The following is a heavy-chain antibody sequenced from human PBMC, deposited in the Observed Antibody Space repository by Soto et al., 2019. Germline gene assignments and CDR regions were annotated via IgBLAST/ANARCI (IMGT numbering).Heavy chain of an antibody. CDR1: GGSISSYF. CDR2: AYYTGTP. V-gene: IGHV4-59*01. Sequence: SETLSLTCTVSGGSISSYFYIWVRQPPGKGLEWIGSAYYTGTPDYNPSLKSRVTISVDTSKTQFSLNLRSVTAADTAVYYCARCLAAVPRAFDYWGRGTLVTVS. D-gene: IGHD6-13*01. J-gene: IGHJ4*02. CDR3: ARCLAAVPRAFDY.